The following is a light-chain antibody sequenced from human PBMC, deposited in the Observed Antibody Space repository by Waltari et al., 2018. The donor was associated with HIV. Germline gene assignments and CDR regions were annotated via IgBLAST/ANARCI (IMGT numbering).Light chain of an antibody. Sequence: QSALTQPASVSGSPGQTITISCPGATAPTLAYHSVPWSQHSPTHSPRLIILDGDIRPSGVPFRFTGSQSDNTASLTISGLHFDDEGDYYCSSSVPGGPLVFGGGTKVTV. CDR1: TAPTLAYHS. J-gene: IGLJ3*02. CDR2: DGD. CDR3: SSSVPGGPLV. V-gene: IGLV2-14*01.